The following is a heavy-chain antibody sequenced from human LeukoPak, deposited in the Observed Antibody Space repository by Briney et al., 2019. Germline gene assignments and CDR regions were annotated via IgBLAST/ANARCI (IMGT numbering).Heavy chain of an antibody. CDR2: IIPIFGTA. D-gene: IGHD5-24*01. V-gene: IGHV1-69*05. CDR3: ASAILDGYNDMYFDY. CDR1: GGTFSSYA. J-gene: IGHJ4*02. Sequence: SVKVSCKASGGTFSSYAISWVRQAPGQGLEWMGRIIPIFGTANYAQKFQGRVTITTDESTSTAYMELGSLRSGDTAVYYCASAILDGYNDMYFDYWGQGTLVTVSS.